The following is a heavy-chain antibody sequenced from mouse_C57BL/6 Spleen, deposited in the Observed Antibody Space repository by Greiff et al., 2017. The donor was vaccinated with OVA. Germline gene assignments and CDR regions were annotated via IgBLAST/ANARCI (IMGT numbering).Heavy chain of an antibody. CDR1: GYTFTGYW. CDR2: ILPGSGST. V-gene: IGHV1-9*01. J-gene: IGHJ2*01. CDR3: ARGGNGYYFDY. D-gene: IGHD2-2*01. Sequence: VQLMESGADLMKPGASVKLSCKATGYTFTGYWIEWVKQRPGHGLEWIGEILPGSGSTNYNEKFKGQVTFTAETSSNTAYMQLSSLTTEDYAIYYCARGGNGYYFDYWGQGTTLTVSA.